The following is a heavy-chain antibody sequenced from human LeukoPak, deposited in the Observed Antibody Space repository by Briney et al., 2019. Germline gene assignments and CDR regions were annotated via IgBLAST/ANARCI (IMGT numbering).Heavy chain of an antibody. CDR1: GYSFTNYW. J-gene: IGHJ5*02. Sequence: GESLKISRKGPGYSFTNYWIGWVRQMPGKGVEWMGIIYPGDSDTRYSPSFQGQVTISADKSISTAYLQWSSLKASDTAMYYCARHGETSGWYWFDPWGQGTLVTVSS. CDR3: ARHGETSGWYWFDP. CDR2: IYPGDSDT. V-gene: IGHV5-51*01. D-gene: IGHD6-19*01.